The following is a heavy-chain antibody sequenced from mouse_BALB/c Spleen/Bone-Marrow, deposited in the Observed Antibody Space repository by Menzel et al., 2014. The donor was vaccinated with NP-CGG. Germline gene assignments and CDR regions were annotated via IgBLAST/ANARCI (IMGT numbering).Heavy chain of an antibody. Sequence: EVQVVESGGGLVRPGGSLRLSCATSGFTFXDYYMSWVRQPPGKALEWLGFIRNKANGYTTEYRASVKGRFTISRDNSQSILYLQMNTLRAEDSATYYCARDRGGLLHDYWGQGTTLTVSS. J-gene: IGHJ2*01. D-gene: IGHD1-1*01. CDR3: ARDRGGLLHDY. CDR2: IRNKANGYTT. CDR1: GFTFXDYY. V-gene: IGHV7-3*02.